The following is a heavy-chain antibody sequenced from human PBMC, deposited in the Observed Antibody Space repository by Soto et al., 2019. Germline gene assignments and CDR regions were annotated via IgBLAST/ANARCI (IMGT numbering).Heavy chain of an antibody. CDR3: AKDRHDSSGPNWFDP. D-gene: IGHD3-22*01. CDR2: ISGSGGST. CDR1: GFTFSSYA. J-gene: IGHJ5*02. V-gene: IGHV3-23*01. Sequence: PGGSLRLSCAASGFTFSSYAMSWVRQGPGKGLEWVSAISGSGGSTYYADSVKGRFTISRDNSKNTLYLQMNSLRAEDTAVYYCAKDRHDSSGPNWFDPWGQGTLVTVSS.